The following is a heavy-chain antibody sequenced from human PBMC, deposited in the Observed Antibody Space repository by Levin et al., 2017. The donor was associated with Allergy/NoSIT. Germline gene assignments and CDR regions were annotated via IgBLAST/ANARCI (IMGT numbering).Heavy chain of an antibody. V-gene: IGHV5-51*01. CDR2: IYPGDSDT. Sequence: PGGSLRLSCKASGYNFLSYWIGWVRQKPGKGLEWMGAIYPGDSDTRYSPSFQGQVTISADKSINTAYLQWSRLKASDTAMYFCARLDGWFEPWCQGTLVTVSS. CDR3: ARLDGWFEP. D-gene: IGHD5-24*01. J-gene: IGHJ5*02. CDR1: GYNFLSYW.